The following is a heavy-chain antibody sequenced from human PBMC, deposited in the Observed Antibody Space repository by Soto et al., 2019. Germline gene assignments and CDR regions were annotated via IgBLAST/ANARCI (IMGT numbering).Heavy chain of an antibody. Sequence: LSLTCSLTCWHVNGYYCHWIRRHPGKGLEWIGEINHTGGTHYNPSVKSRVTMSVDTSTNQFSLRLRSVTAAYTAIYYGATRITVFGLPMPPFEPWGQG. V-gene: IGHV4-34*01. CDR1: CWHVNGYY. CDR3: ATRITVFGLPMPPFEP. CDR2: INHTGGT. J-gene: IGHJ5*02. D-gene: IGHD3-3*01.